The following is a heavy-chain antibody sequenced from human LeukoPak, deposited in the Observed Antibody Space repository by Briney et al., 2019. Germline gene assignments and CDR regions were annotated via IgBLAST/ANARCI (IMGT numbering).Heavy chain of an antibody. D-gene: IGHD6-19*01. CDR2: INPNSGGT. CDR1: GYTFTGYY. V-gene: IGHV1-2*02. CDR3: ARTEGVAGTAWFDP. Sequence: ASVKVSCKASGYTFTGYYMHWVRQAPGQGLEWMGWINPNSGGTNYAQKFQGRVTMTRDTSISAAYMELSRLRSDDTAVYYCARTEGVAGTAWFDPWGQGTLATVSS. J-gene: IGHJ5*02.